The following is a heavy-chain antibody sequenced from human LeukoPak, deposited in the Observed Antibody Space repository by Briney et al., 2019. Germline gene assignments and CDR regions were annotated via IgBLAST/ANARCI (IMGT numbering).Heavy chain of an antibody. V-gene: IGHV3-30-3*01. CDR1: GFXFSSYA. CDR3: ARETSRRGGHDY. Sequence: GGSLRLSCPASGFXFSSYAMHWVRQAPDKGQEWMAVISSDGNNEYYADSVKGRFTISRDNSKNTLYLQMNSLRPEDTAVYYCARETSRRGGHDYWGQGTLVTVSS. CDR2: ISSDGNNE. J-gene: IGHJ4*02. D-gene: IGHD2-15*01.